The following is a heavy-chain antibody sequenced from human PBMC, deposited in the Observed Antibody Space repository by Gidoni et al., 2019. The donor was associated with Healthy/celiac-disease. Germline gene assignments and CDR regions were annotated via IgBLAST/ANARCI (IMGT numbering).Heavy chain of an antibody. CDR1: GGSISSYY. CDR2: IYYSGST. V-gene: IGHV4-59*01. J-gene: IGHJ4*02. D-gene: IGHD3-16*01. CDR3: AKTSYGGNFDY. Sequence: QVQLQEPCPRLVTPSATLSLTCTVSGGSISSYYWRWIRQPPGKGLEWIGYIYYSGSTNYNPSLKSRVTISVDTSKNQFSLKLSSVTAADTAVYYWAKTSYGGNFDYWGQGTLVTVSS.